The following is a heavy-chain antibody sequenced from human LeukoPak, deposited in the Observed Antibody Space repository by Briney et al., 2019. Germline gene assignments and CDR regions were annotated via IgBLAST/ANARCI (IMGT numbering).Heavy chain of an antibody. Sequence: SETLSLTCTVSGGSINSHYWSWIRQSAGKGLEWIGRMFVGGSTNYNPSLKSRVTISVDTSKNQFSLKLSSVTAADTAVYYCARGVWELPLGYWGQGTLVTVSS. CDR2: MFVGGST. CDR1: GGSINSHY. V-gene: IGHV4-4*07. CDR3: ARGVWELPLGY. D-gene: IGHD1-26*01. J-gene: IGHJ4*02.